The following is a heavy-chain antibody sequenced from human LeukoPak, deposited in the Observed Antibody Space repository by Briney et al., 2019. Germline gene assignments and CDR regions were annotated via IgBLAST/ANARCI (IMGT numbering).Heavy chain of an antibody. CDR2: IVPNSGGT. V-gene: IGHV1-2*02. Sequence: GASVKVSCKASGYTFTDYYMHWVRQAPGQGLEWMGWIVPNSGGTHYAQKFQGRVTMTRDTSISTVYMELSSLRSEDTAVYYCARDMGNYDAFDIWGQGTMVTVSS. CDR1: GYTFTDYY. D-gene: IGHD1-7*01. J-gene: IGHJ3*02. CDR3: ARDMGNYDAFDI.